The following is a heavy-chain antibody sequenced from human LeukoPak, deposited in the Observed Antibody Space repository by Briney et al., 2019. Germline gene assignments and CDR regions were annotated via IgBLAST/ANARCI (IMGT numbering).Heavy chain of an antibody. J-gene: IGHJ6*03. V-gene: IGHV3-53*01. CDR3: AKGGIAVASTSYYYYMDV. CDR2: IYSGGST. CDR1: GFTVSSNY. D-gene: IGHD6-19*01. Sequence: GGSLRLSYAASGFTVSSNYMSWVRQAPGKGLEWVSVIYSGGSTYYADSVKGRFTISRDNSKNTLFLQMNSLRADDTAVYYCAKGGIAVASTSYYYYMDVWGKGTTVTISS.